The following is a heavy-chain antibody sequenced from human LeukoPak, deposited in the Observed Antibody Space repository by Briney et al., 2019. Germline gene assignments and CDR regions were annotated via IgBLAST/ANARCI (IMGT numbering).Heavy chain of an antibody. CDR3: ARFSDTAMVIDY. V-gene: IGHV3-21*01. CDR2: ISSSSSYI. J-gene: IGHJ4*02. CDR1: GFTFSSYS. D-gene: IGHD5-18*01. Sequence: GGSLRLSCAASGFTFSSYSMNWVRQAPGKGLEWVSSISSSSSYIYYADSVKGRFTISRDNAKNSLYLQMNSLRAEDTAVCYCARFSDTAMVIDYWGQGTLVTVSS.